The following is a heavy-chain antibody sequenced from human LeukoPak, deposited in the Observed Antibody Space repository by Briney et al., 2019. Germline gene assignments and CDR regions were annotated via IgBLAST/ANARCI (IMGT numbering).Heavy chain of an antibody. CDR1: GYTFTGYY. V-gene: IGHV1-2*02. Sequence: ASVKVSCKASGYTFTGYYMHWVRQAPGQGLEWMGWINPNGGGTNYAQKFQGRVTMTRDTSISTAYMELSRLRSDDTAVYYCARASVDLRFLVGGYWGQGTLVTVSS. J-gene: IGHJ4*02. CDR3: ARASVDLRFLVGGY. D-gene: IGHD3-3*01. CDR2: INPNGGGT.